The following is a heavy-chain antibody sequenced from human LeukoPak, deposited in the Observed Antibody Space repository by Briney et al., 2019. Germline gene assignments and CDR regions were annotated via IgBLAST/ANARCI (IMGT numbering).Heavy chain of an antibody. Sequence: GGSLRLSCAASGFTFSTFAMIWVRQPPGKGLERVSSIFPSGGEIHYADSVRGRFTISRDNSKSTLSLQMNSLRAEDTAIYYCATYRQVLLPFESWGQGTLVTVSS. CDR2: IFPSGGEI. CDR1: GFTFSTFA. CDR3: ATYRQVLLPFES. J-gene: IGHJ4*02. V-gene: IGHV3-23*01. D-gene: IGHD2-8*02.